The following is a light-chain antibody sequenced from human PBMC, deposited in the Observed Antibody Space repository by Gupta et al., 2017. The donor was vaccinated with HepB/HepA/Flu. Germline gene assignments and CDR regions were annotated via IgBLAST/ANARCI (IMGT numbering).Light chain of an antibody. CDR3: QQSHSLPQT. V-gene: IGKV1-39*01. CDR2: AAS. CDR1: QSISSY. Sequence: IQMTQSPSSLSASVGDRVTITCRASQSISSYLNWYQQKPGKAPNLLIYAASNLQSGAPSRFSGGGYGTDFTLTISSLQPEDFATYYCQQSHSLPQTFGQGIKLEIK. J-gene: IGKJ2*01.